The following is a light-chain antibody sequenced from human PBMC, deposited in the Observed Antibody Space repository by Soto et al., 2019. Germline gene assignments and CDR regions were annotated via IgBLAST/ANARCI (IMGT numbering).Light chain of an antibody. CDR1: QSIDNY. CDR2: AAF. J-gene: IGKJ2*01. V-gene: IGKV1-39*01. CDR3: QQSYRTPYT. Sequence: DIQMTQSPSSLSASIGDRVTITCRASQSIDNYLSWYQQRPGKAPKFLIYAAFSLPSGVPSRFSGSGSGTDFTLTISSLQPEDFATYFCQQSYRTPYTFGQGTKLEIK.